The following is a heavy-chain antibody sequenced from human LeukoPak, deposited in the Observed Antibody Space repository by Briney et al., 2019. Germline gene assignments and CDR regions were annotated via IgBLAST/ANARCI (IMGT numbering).Heavy chain of an antibody. D-gene: IGHD4-17*01. Sequence: GGSLRLSCAASGFTFSSYSMNWVRQAPGKGLEWVSSISSSSSYIYYADSVKGRFTISRDNAKNSLYLQMNSLRAEDTAVYYCAKSRDGDAPPFDYWGQGTVVTVSS. CDR3: AKSRDGDAPPFDY. CDR2: ISSSSSYI. V-gene: IGHV3-21*01. CDR1: GFTFSSYS. J-gene: IGHJ4*02.